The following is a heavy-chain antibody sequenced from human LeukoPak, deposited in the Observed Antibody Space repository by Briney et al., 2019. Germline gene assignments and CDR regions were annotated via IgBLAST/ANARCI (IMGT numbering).Heavy chain of an antibody. D-gene: IGHD3-10*01. V-gene: IGHV3-30*02. CDR3: AKGLLWFGEYYHDY. Sequence: GGSLRLSCAASGFTFSSYGMHWVRQAPGKGLEWVAFIRYDGSNKYYADSVKGRFTISRDNSKNTLYLQMNSLRAEDTAVYYCAKGLLWFGEYYHDYWGQGTLVTVSS. J-gene: IGHJ4*02. CDR1: GFTFSSYG. CDR2: IRYDGSNK.